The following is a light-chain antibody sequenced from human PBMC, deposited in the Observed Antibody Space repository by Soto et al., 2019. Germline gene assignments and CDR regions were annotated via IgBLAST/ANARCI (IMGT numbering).Light chain of an antibody. Sequence: QSVLTQPPSASGTPGQRVTISCSGSSSNIASNTGNWYQQLPGTAPKLLIYNNNHRPSGVLDRFSGSKSGTSASLAISGLQSEDEADYYCAAWDDSLNGPLFGGGTKLTVL. J-gene: IGLJ2*01. CDR1: SSNIASNT. CDR2: NNN. CDR3: AAWDDSLNGPL. V-gene: IGLV1-44*01.